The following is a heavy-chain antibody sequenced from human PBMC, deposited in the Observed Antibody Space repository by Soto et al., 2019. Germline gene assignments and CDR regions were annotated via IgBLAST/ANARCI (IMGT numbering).Heavy chain of an antibody. CDR2: FSSGTSTI. CDR1: GFTFSSYS. CDR3: XXXXXXXXXXXXDP. J-gene: IGHJ5*02. V-gene: IGHV3-48*01. Sequence: EVQLVESGGGLVQPGGSLRLSCAASGFTFSSYSMNWVRQAPGKGLEWVSYFSSGTSTIYYADSVKGRFTISRDYXXXXXXXXXXXXXXXXXXXXXXXXXXXXXXXXXXDPWGQGTLVTVSS.